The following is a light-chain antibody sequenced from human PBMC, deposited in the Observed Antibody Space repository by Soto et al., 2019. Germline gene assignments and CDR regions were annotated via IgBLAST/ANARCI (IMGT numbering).Light chain of an antibody. CDR3: SSYASVITDV. J-gene: IGLJ1*01. CDR2: EVS. Sequence: QSALTQPASVSGSPGQSITISCTGTSSDVGGYNSVSWYQQHPGKAPKLLIYEVSNRPSGVSHRFSGSKSGDTASLTISGLQAEDEADYYCSSYASVITDVFGTGTKVTVL. CDR1: SSDVGGYNS. V-gene: IGLV2-14*01.